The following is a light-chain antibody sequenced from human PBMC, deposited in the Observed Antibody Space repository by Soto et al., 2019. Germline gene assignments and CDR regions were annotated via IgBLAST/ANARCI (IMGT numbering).Light chain of an antibody. CDR2: EVS. V-gene: IGLV2-23*02. CDR1: SSDVGSYNL. J-gene: IGLJ1*01. CDR3: CSYAGSSTPYV. Sequence: SELNQPASGYGAPGQAITISCTGTSSDVGSYNLVSWYQQHPGKAPKLMIYEVSKRPSGVSNRFSGSKSGNTASLTISGLQAEDEADYYCCSYAGSSTPYVFGTGTKVTVL.